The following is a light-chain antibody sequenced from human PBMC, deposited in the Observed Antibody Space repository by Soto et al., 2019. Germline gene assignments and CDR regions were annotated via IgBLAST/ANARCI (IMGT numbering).Light chain of an antibody. CDR2: GAS. CDR3: QQYDRSPLT. Sequence: EIVLTQSPGTLSLSPGDRATLSCRASQSVRNTYLAWYQQKPGQAPRLLIFGASSRATGIPDRFSGSGSGTDFTLTINRLEAEDFAVYYCQQYDRSPLTFGGGTKVDIK. J-gene: IGKJ4*01. CDR1: QSVRNTY. V-gene: IGKV3-20*01.